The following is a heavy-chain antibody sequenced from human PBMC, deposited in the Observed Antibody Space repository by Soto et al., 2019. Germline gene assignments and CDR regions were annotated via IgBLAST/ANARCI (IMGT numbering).Heavy chain of an antibody. CDR1: GFTFSNAW. Sequence: EVQLVESGGGLVKPGGSLRLSCAASGFTFSNAWMNWVRQAPGKGLEWVGRIKSKTDGGTTDYAAPVKGRFTISRDDSKNTLYLQMNSLKTEDTAVYYCTTDGAITMVLGLAGTGMGMDVWGQGTTVTVSS. CDR3: TTDGAITMVLGLAGTGMGMDV. J-gene: IGHJ6*02. V-gene: IGHV3-15*07. CDR2: IKSKTDGGTT. D-gene: IGHD3-10*01.